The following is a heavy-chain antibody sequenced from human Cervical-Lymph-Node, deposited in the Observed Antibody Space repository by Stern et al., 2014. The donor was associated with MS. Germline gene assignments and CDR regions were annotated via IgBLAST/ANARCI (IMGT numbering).Heavy chain of an antibody. CDR3: ARYYGDYLDY. D-gene: IGHD4-17*01. J-gene: IGHJ4*02. Sequence: VQLVESGPGLVKPSETLTLTCTVSGGPISSYYWSWIRQAPGKGLECIGYIYYRGSTNYNPALKSRVTISVDTSKNQFSLKLSSVTAADTAVYYCARYYGDYLDYWGQGTLVTVSS. V-gene: IGHV4-59*01. CDR1: GGPISSYY. CDR2: IYYRGST.